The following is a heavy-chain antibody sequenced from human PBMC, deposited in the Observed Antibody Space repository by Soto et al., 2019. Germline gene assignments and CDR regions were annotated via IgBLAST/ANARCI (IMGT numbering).Heavy chain of an antibody. Sequence: GGSLRLSCAASGFTFSSYGMHWVRQAPGKGLEWVAVISYDGSNKYYADSVKGRFTISRDNSKNTLYLQMNSLRAEDTAVYYCAKDHRRYYDSSGFQPLGYWGQGTLVTV. CDR2: ISYDGSNK. CDR1: GFTFSSYG. J-gene: IGHJ4*02. V-gene: IGHV3-30*18. D-gene: IGHD3-22*01. CDR3: AKDHRRYYDSSGFQPLGY.